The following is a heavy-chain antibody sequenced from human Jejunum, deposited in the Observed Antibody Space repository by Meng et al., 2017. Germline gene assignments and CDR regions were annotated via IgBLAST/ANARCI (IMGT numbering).Heavy chain of an antibody. Sequence: GQLWVSVGGLVKTGGSLRLSVAASGFTFRDDYMSWIRQAPGKGLEWVSYMSSSGSVRYYADSAKGRFTISRDNAKNLLYLQMNSLRAEDTAVYYCARTQGGRRLVDYWGQGTLVTVSS. CDR3: ARTQGGRRLVDY. CDR2: MSSSGSVR. V-gene: IGHV3-11*01. J-gene: IGHJ4*02. D-gene: IGHD6-25*01. CDR1: GFTFRDDY.